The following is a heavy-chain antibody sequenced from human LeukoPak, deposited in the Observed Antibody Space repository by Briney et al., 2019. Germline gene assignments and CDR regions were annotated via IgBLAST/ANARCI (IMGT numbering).Heavy chain of an antibody. CDR3: ARWAAKDVPAFDY. Sequence: SQTLSLTCTVSGGSISSGGYYWSWIRQHPGKGLEWIGYIYYSGSTYYNPSLKSRVTISLDTSKNQFSLKLRSVTAADTAVYYCARWAAKDVPAFDYWGQGTLVTVSS. V-gene: IGHV4-31*03. CDR1: GGSISSGGYY. D-gene: IGHD5-24*01. CDR2: IYYSGST. J-gene: IGHJ4*02.